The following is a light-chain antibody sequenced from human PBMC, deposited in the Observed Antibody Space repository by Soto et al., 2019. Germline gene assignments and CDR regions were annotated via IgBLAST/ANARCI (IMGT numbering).Light chain of an antibody. CDR2: WAS. J-gene: IGKJ5*01. Sequence: DIVMTQSPDSLAVSLGERATINCKSSQSVLYTPNNKNYLAWYQQKPGQPPKLLIYWASTRESGVPDRFSGSGSGTDFTLTISGLQPEDVAGYYCKQYNSHPITFGQGTRIEIK. CDR3: KQYNSHPIT. CDR1: QSVLYTPNNKNY. V-gene: IGKV4-1*01.